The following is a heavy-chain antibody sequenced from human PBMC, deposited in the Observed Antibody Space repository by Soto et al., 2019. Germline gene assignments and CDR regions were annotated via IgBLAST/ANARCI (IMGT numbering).Heavy chain of an antibody. CDR3: AMEYCSSTSCYRDY. J-gene: IGHJ4*02. CDR1: GGTFSSYT. D-gene: IGHD2-2*02. CDR2: IIPILGTA. V-gene: IGHV1-69*08. Sequence: SVKVSCKASGGTFSSYTISWVRPATGQGLEWMGRIIPILGTANYAQKFQGRVTITADKSTSTAYMELSSLRSEDTAVYYCAMEYCSSTSCYRDYWGQGTLVTVSS.